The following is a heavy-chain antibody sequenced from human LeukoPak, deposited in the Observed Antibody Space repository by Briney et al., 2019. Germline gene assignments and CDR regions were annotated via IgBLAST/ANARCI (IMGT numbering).Heavy chain of an antibody. CDR2: ISAYNGNT. J-gene: IGHJ4*02. CDR3: ARVPSFQPLDY. V-gene: IGHV1-18*01. CDR1: GYTFTNYG. D-gene: IGHD2-2*01. Sequence: ASVKVSCKASGYTFTNYGISWVRQAPGQGLEWMGWISAYNGNTIYAQKVQGRVTMTTDTSTSTAYMELRSLRSDDTAVYYCARVPSFQPLDYWGQGTLVTVSS.